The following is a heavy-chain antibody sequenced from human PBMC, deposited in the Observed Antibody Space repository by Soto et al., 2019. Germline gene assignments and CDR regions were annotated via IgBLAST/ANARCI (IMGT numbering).Heavy chain of an antibody. V-gene: IGHV4-59*01. CDR2: IYYSGST. CDR1: GGSISSYY. D-gene: IGHD3-10*01. Sequence: SETLSLTCTVSGGSISSYYWSWIRQPPGKGLEWIGYIYYSGSTNYNPSLKSRVTISVDTSKNQFSLKLSSVTAADTAVYYCARDGVYYGPGSLASGFDPWGQGTLVTVSS. CDR3: ARDGVYYGPGSLASGFDP. J-gene: IGHJ5*02.